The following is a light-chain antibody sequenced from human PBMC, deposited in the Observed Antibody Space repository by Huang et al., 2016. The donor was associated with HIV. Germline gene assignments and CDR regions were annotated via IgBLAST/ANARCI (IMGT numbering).Light chain of an antibody. Sequence: EIIMTQSPATLSLFPGEGASLSCRANQSVATNLAWYLHRPGQSPRILIFGASTRASGLPGRFSGSGSGTQFTLTVSGLQSEDFAVYYCQQYHNWPYTFGQGTKLEI. CDR1: QSVATN. CDR3: QQYHNWPYT. V-gene: IGKV3-15*01. J-gene: IGKJ2*01. CDR2: GAS.